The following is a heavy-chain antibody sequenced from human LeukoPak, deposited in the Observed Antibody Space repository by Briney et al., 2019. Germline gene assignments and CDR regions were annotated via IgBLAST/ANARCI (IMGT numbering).Heavy chain of an antibody. V-gene: IGHV4-34*01. D-gene: IGHD6-19*01. J-gene: IGHJ6*03. CDR1: GGSFSGYY. Sequence: PSETLSLTCAVYGGSFSGYYWSWIRQPPGKGLEWIGEINHSGSTNYNPSLKSRVTISVDTSKNQFSLKLSSVTAADTAVYYCASGYSSGWYGYMDVWGKGTTVTVSS. CDR3: ASGYSSGWYGYMDV. CDR2: INHSGST.